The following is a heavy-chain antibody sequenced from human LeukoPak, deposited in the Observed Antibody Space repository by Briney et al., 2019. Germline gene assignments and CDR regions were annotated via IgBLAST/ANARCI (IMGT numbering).Heavy chain of an antibody. Sequence: SETLSLTCTVSGGSISSGGYYWSWIRQPPGKGLEWIGYIYHSGSTYYNPSLKSRVTISVDRSKNQFSLKLSSVTAADTAVYYCARTLAASYGAFDIWGQGTMVTVSS. CDR3: ARTLAASYGAFDI. CDR2: IYHSGST. CDR1: GGSISSGGYY. V-gene: IGHV4-30-2*01. J-gene: IGHJ3*02. D-gene: IGHD5-18*01.